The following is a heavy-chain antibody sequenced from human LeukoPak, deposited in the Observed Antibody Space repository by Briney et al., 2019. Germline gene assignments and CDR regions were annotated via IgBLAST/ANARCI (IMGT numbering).Heavy chain of an antibody. V-gene: IGHV4-39*01. CDR1: GGSISSSSYY. CDR3: ASPQTGFFGVARRGYYFDY. J-gene: IGHJ4*02. CDR2: IYYSGST. Sequence: PSETLSLTCTVSGGSISSSSYYWGWIRQPPGKGLEWIGSIYYSGSTYCNPSLKSRVTISVDTSKNQFSLKLSSVTAADTAVYYCASPQTGFFGVARRGYYFDYWGQGTLVTVSS. D-gene: IGHD3-3*01.